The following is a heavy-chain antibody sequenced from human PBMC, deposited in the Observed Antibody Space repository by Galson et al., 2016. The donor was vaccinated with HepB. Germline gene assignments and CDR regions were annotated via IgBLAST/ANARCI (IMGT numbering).Heavy chain of an antibody. CDR2: IHYSGNT. J-gene: IGHJ4*02. CDR3: ARDRVITGYFDY. D-gene: IGHD3-16*01. V-gene: IGHV4-39*07. CDR1: GGSISSSGYF. Sequence: TLSLTCTVSGGSISSSGYFWVWIRQPPGKGLEWIGSIHYSGNTHYNPSPKSRVTISVDTSNNQFSLRLSSVTAADTAVYYCARDRVITGYFDYWGQGTLVTVSS.